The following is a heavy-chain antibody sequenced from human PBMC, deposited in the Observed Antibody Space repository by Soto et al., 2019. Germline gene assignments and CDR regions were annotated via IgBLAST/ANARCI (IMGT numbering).Heavy chain of an antibody. Sequence: GESLRLSCPAYIFTVSSYWMDWVRQAAGKGLVWVSRINTDGTDTNYADAVKGRFSISRDNAKNTMYLQVNSLRAEDTAVFYCGRRGYDSPMALDYWGQGTLVTVSS. D-gene: IGHD3-16*01. J-gene: IGHJ4*02. CDR1: IFTVSSYW. V-gene: IGHV3-74*01. CDR3: GRRGYDSPMALDY. CDR2: INTDGTDT.